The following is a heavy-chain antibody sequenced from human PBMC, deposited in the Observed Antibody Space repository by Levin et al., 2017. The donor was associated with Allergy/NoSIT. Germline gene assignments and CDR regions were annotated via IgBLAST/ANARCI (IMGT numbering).Heavy chain of an antibody. CDR1: GFTVSRNY. V-gene: IGHV3-53*01. D-gene: IGHD1-14*01. CDR2: IYSGDTT. Sequence: AGGSLRLSCAASGFTVSRNYMSWVRQAPGKGLEWVSVIYSGDTTYYADSVKGRFTISRDSSKNTLYLQMNSLRAEDTAVYYCARGPESFTDYAFDVWGQGTMVTVSS. CDR3: ARGPESFTDYAFDV. J-gene: IGHJ3*01.